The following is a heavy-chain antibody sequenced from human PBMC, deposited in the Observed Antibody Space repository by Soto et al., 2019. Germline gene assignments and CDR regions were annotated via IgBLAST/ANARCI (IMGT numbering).Heavy chain of an antibody. V-gene: IGHV3-23*01. D-gene: IGHD3-10*01. CDR2: ISDSGGST. J-gene: IGHJ4*02. CDR1: GFAFSTYA. Sequence: EVQLLESGGGLVQPGGSLTLSCAASGFAFSTYAMTWVRQAPGRGLEWVSSISDSGGSTFYADSVKGRFTVSRGNSKNTLYLQMNSLRAADTALYYCAKELYYNSGRPFDYWGQGTLVTVSS. CDR3: AKELYYNSGRPFDY.